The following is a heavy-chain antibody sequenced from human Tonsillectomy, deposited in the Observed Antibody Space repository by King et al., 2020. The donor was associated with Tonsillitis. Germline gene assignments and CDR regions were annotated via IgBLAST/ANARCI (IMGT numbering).Heavy chain of an antibody. V-gene: IGHV1-69*01. Sequence: QLVQSGAEVKKPGXSVKVSCKASGGTFSSYAISWVRQAPGQGLEWMGXXXXXXGXXXYAQKFQGRVTITADESTXTAYMELSXLRSEDTAVYYCARSRFGYSSGPVGNWGQGTLVTVSS. CDR3: ARSRFGYSSGPVGN. D-gene: IGHD6-19*01. CDR1: GGTFSSYA. CDR2: XXXXXGXX. J-gene: IGHJ4*02.